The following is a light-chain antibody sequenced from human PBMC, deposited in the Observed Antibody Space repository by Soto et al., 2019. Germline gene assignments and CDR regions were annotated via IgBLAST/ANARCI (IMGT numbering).Light chain of an antibody. J-gene: IGKJ1*01. Sequence: EIVLTQSPATLSLSPGERATLSCRASQSVSNYLAWYQQKLGQAPRLLIYDASHRATGIPARFSGSGSGTDFTLTISSLEPEDFAVYYCQQRSNWPPTWTFGQGTKVEIK. CDR3: QQRSNWPPTWT. CDR2: DAS. V-gene: IGKV3-11*01. CDR1: QSVSNY.